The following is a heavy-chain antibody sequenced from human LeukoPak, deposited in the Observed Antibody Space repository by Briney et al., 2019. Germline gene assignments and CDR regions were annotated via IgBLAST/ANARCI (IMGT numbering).Heavy chain of an antibody. V-gene: IGHV4-59*01. CDR2: VYYTGST. J-gene: IGHJ5*02. D-gene: IGHD3-22*01. Sequence: SETLSLTCTVSGGSISSYYWSWIRQPPGKGLEWIGYVYYTGSTNYNPSLNSRVTMSIDTSKNQFSLRLSSVTAADTAVYYCARVVGFYDSSAFDLWGQGTLVTVSS. CDR1: GGSISSYY. CDR3: ARVVGFYDSSAFDL.